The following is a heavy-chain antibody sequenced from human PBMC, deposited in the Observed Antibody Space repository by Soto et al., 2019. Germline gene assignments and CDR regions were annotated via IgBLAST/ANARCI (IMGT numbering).Heavy chain of an antibody. D-gene: IGHD6-6*01. CDR3: AREASIDSSYTNDY. CDR2: IYYSGST. Sequence: SETLSLTCTVSGGSISSSSYYWGWIRQPPGKGLEWIGSIYYSGSTYYNPSLKSRVTISVDTSKNQFSLKLSSVTAADTAVYYCAREASIDSSYTNDYWGQGTLVTVSS. V-gene: IGHV4-39*02. CDR1: GGSISSSSYY. J-gene: IGHJ4*02.